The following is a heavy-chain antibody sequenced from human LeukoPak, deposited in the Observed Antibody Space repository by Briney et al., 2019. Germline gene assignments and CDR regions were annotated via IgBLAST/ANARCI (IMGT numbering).Heavy chain of an antibody. CDR3: AKADRVLNYFDY. V-gene: IGHV3-23*01. CDR1: GFTFSSYG. Sequence: PGGSLRLSCAASGFTFSSYGMSWVRQAPGKGLEWVSAISGSGGSTYYADSVKGRFTISRDNSKNTLYLQMNSLRAEDTAVYYCAKADRVLNYFDYWGQGTLVTVSS. D-gene: IGHD2/OR15-2a*01. J-gene: IGHJ4*02. CDR2: ISGSGGST.